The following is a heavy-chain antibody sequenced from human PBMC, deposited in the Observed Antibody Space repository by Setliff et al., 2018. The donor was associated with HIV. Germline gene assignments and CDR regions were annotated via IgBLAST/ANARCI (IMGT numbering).Heavy chain of an antibody. V-gene: IGHV3-49*04. CDR3: ATGPDVLLWFGEQI. J-gene: IGHJ4*02. D-gene: IGHD3-10*01. Sequence: QPGGSLRLSCTASGFTFDDHDMSWVRQAPGKGLEWVGLMRTEAYGGTTEYAASVKGRFIISRDNSKNIAYLQMNSLRIEDTAVYFCATGPDVLLWFGEQIWGQGTLVTVS. CDR2: MRTEAYGGTT. CDR1: GFTFDDHD.